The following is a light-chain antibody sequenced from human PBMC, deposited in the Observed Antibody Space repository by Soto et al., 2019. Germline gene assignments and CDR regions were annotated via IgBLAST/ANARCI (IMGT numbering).Light chain of an antibody. CDR3: QQYGVSPT. CDR2: AAS. J-gene: IGKJ4*01. CDR1: QSLNFNF. Sequence: EIVLTQSPGTLSLFPGERATVSCTASQSLNFNFLGWYQKKSGQAPRLLLYAASTRATGIPDRFSGSGSGIDFTLTISRLEPEDSAIYYCQQYGVSPTFGGGTKVEIK. V-gene: IGKV3-20*01.